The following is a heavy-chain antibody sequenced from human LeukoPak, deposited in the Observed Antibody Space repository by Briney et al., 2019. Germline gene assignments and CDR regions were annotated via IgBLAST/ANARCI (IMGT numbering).Heavy chain of an antibody. V-gene: IGHV1-18*01. CDR1: GYTFTSYG. CDR2: ISAYNGNT. Sequence: ASVKVSCKASGYTFTSYGISWVRQAPGQGLEWMGWISAYNGNTNYAQKLQGRVTMTTDTSTSTAYMELRNLRSDDTAVYYCARDQVVLAAALLNFDYWGQGTLVTVSS. J-gene: IGHJ4*02. D-gene: IGHD6-13*01. CDR3: ARDQVVLAAALLNFDY.